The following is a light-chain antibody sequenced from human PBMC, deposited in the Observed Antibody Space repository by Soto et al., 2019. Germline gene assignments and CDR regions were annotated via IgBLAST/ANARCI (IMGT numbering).Light chain of an antibody. CDR2: KVS. V-gene: IGKV2-30*02. CDR3: MQGTHWPIT. J-gene: IGKJ5*01. CDR1: QSLVHSDGIAY. Sequence: DVVMTQSPLSLPFTLGQPAPISCRSNQSLVHSDGIAYFSWFQQRPGRSPRRLIYKVSNRDFGVPARFSGSGSGTDFALKISRVEAEDVGVYYCMQGTHWPITFGQGTRLEIK.